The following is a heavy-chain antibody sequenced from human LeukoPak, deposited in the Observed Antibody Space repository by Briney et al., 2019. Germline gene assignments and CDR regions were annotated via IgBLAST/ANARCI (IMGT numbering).Heavy chain of an antibody. CDR1: GGSFSGYY. Sequence: PSETLSLTCAVYGGSFSGYYWSWIRQPPGKGLEWIGEINHSGSTNYNPSLKSRVTISVDTSKNQFSLKLSSVTAADTAAYYCARGGSTYYYGSGSFDYWGQGTLVTVSS. CDR2: INHSGST. D-gene: IGHD3-10*01. J-gene: IGHJ4*02. V-gene: IGHV4-34*01. CDR3: ARGGSTYYYGSGSFDY.